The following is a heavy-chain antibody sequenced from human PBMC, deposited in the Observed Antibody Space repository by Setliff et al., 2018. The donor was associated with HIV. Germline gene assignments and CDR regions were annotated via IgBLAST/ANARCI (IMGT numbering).Heavy chain of an antibody. CDR1: GSSISSHS. V-gene: IGHV4-59*04. Sequence: SLTCTVSGSSISSHSWSWIRQPPGKGLEWIVDYRGNTYYSPSFHSRVTVLVDTSKNHFSLILTSVTAADTAVYYCTRQAFGGAPRTPLDSWGQGTLVTVSS. CDR3: TRQAFGGAPRTPLDS. CDR2: DYRGNT. D-gene: IGHD3-16*01. J-gene: IGHJ4*02.